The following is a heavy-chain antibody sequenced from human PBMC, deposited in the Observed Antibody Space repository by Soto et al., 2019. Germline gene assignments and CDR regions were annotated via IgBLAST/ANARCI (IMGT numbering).Heavy chain of an antibody. V-gene: IGHV1-2*02. D-gene: IGHD3-22*01. CDR1: GYSFSDHC. CDR2: INPDSGGS. J-gene: IGHJ5*02. Sequence: ASGKVSCKASGYSFSDHCIHWGQQAPGQGLEWMGWINPDSGGSNNAQKFEDRVIMTSDTSINTVYMEMSGLRSDDIAVYYCARNGGGSGNYYSIDLWGPGTLVTAYS. CDR3: ARNGGGSGNYYSIDL.